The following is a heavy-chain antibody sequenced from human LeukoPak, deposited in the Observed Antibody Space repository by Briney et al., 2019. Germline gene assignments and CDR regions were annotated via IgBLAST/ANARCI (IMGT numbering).Heavy chain of an antibody. D-gene: IGHD3-10*01. J-gene: IGHJ4*02. Sequence: GESLKISCKGLGYSFSSYWNAWVRQRPGKGLEWMGIIYPGGSETRYDPSFQGQVTISADSSTSTAYLQWSSLKASDTAMYYCATLVGYGSFFDYWGQGTLVTVSS. CDR3: ATLVGYGSFFDY. CDR1: GYSFSSYW. CDR2: IYPGGSET. V-gene: IGHV5-51*01.